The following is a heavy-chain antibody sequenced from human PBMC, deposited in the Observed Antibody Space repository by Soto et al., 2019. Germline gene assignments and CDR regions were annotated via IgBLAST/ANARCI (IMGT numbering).Heavy chain of an antibody. Sequence: EVQLVESGGGLVQPGRSLKLSCAASGFTFDDYAMHWVRQAPGKGLEWVSGISWNSGSIGYADSVKGRFTISRDNAKNSLYLQMNSLRAEDTALYYCAKDMGWALMTNWSDPWRQGTLFTVSS. V-gene: IGHV3-9*01. D-gene: IGHD1-26*01. CDR2: ISWNSGSI. CDR1: GFTFDDYA. CDR3: AKDMGWALMTNWSDP. J-gene: IGHJ5*02.